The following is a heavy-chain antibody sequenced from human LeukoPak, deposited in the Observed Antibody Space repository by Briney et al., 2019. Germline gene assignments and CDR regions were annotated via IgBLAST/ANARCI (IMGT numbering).Heavy chain of an antibody. Sequence: SGTLSLTCAVSGGAISSANWWSWARQPPGKGLEWIGEIFHSGNTNYNPSLKSRVTISVDKSKNQFSLKLTSVTAADTAVYYCARESCTSSSCYARYYYGMDVWGKGTTVTVS. D-gene: IGHD2-2*01. V-gene: IGHV4-4*02. CDR1: GGAISSANW. CDR2: IFHSGNT. CDR3: ARESCTSSSCYARYYYGMDV. J-gene: IGHJ6*04.